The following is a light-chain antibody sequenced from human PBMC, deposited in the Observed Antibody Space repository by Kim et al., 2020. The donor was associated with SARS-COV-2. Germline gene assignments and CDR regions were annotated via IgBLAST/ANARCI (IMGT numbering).Light chain of an antibody. CDR3: QQFSDYPLT. J-gene: IGKJ4*01. Sequence: AAEGDRVTITCRESQAISSGLVWYQQKPGKPPRLLIYDASLWANGVPSRFSGSGSGREFTLTISSLQPEDFATFYCQQFSDYPLTFGGGTKVDIK. V-gene: IGKV1D-13*01. CDR2: DAS. CDR1: QAISSG.